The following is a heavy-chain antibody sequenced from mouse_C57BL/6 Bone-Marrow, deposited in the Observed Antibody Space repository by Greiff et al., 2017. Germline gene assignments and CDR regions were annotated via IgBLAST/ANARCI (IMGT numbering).Heavy chain of an antibody. J-gene: IGHJ4*01. D-gene: IGHD1-3*01. CDR3: ALCNNYDWYYAMDY. Sequence: QVTLKVSGPGILQPSQTLSLPCSFSGFSLSTFGMGVGWIRQPSGKGLEWLAHIWWDDDKYYNPALKSRLTISKDTSKNQVFLKIANVDTADTATYYCALCNNYDWYYAMDYWGQGTSVTVSS. CDR1: GFSLSTFGMG. V-gene: IGHV8-8*01. CDR2: IWWDDDK.